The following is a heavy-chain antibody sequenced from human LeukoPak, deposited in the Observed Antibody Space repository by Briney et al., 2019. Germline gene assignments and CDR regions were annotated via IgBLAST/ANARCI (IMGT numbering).Heavy chain of an antibody. CDR1: GGSISSYY. J-gene: IGHJ4*02. CDR3: AREAEGGSGTFDY. Sequence: KASETLSLTCTVSGGSISSYYWSWIRQPPGKGLEWIGYIYYSGSTNYNPSLKSRVTISVDTSKNQFSLKLSSVTAADTAVYYCAREAEGGSGTFDYWGQGTLVTVSS. V-gene: IGHV4-59*01. CDR2: IYYSGST. D-gene: IGHD3-10*01.